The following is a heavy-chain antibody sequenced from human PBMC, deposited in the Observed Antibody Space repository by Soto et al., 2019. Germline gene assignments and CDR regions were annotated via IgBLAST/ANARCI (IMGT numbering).Heavy chain of an antibody. J-gene: IGHJ4*02. CDR2: ISGSGGST. CDR3: AKDIVRHSDFWSGYKFDY. V-gene: IGHV3-23*01. D-gene: IGHD3-3*01. CDR1: GFTFSSYA. Sequence: GGSLRLSCAASGFTFSSYAMSWVRQAPGKGLEWVSAISGSGGSTYYADSVKGRFTISRDNSKNTLYLQMNSLRAEDTAVYYCAKDIVRHSDFWSGYKFDYWGQGTLVTVSS.